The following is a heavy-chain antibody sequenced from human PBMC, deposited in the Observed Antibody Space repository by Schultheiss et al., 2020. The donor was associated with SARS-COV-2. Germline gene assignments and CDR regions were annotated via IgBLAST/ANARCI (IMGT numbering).Heavy chain of an antibody. J-gene: IGHJ5*02. CDR1: GGSISSSSYY. D-gene: IGHD1-1*01. V-gene: IGHV4-39*07. CDR2: IYYSGST. Sequence: SQTLSLTCTVSGGSISSSSYYWGWIRQPPGKGLEWIGSIYYSGSTYYNPSLKSRVTISVDTSKNQFSLKLSSVTAADTAVYYCARRRNDNGENWFDPWGQGTLVTVSS. CDR3: ARRRNDNGENWFDP.